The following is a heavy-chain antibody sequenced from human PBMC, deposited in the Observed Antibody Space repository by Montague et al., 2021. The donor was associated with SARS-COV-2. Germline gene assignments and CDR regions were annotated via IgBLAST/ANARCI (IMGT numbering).Heavy chain of an antibody. CDR2: IYNSGST. CDR1: GGSISGYY. J-gene: IGHJ5*02. CDR3: AREVVGVKTNWLDT. D-gene: IGHD3-16*01. V-gene: IGHV4-4*07. Sequence: SETLSLTCTVSGGSISGYYWSWFRQSAGKGLEWIGRIYNSGSTSYNPSLKSRVTMSVDTSKNHFSLRLTSVTPADTAVYYCAREVVGVKTNWLDTWGQGTLVTVSS.